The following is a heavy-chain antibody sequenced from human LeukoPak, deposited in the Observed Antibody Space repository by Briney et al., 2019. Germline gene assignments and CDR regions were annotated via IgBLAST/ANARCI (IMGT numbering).Heavy chain of an antibody. CDR2: ISASGGST. CDR3: AKNMVRGVIMSSSFDY. V-gene: IGHV3-23*01. CDR1: GFTFSSYG. J-gene: IGHJ4*02. D-gene: IGHD3-10*01. Sequence: GGSLRLSCAASGFTFSSYGLSWVRQAPGKGLEWVSAISASGGSTYYADSVKGRFTISRDNSKNPLYLQMNSLRAEDTAVYYCAKNMVRGVIMSSSFDYWGQGTLVTVSS.